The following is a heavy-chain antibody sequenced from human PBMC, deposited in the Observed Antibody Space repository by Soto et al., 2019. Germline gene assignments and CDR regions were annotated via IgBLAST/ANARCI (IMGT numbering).Heavy chain of an antibody. CDR2: INHSGST. Sequence: SETLSLTCAVYGGSFSGYYWSWIRQPPGKGLEWIGEINHSGSTNYNPSLKSRVTISVDTSKNQFSLMLSSVTAADTAVYYCARELYYYGSGSYYNGWGQGTLVTVSS. CDR3: ARELYYYGSGSYYNG. CDR1: GGSFSGYY. V-gene: IGHV4-34*01. D-gene: IGHD3-10*01. J-gene: IGHJ4*02.